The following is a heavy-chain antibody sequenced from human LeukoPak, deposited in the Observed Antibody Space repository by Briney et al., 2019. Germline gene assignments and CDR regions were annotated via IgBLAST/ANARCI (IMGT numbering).Heavy chain of an antibody. Sequence: ASVKVSCKASAYTFTSYAMHWVPQAPGQRLEWMGWINAGNGNAKYSQKFQGRLTITRDTSASTAYMELSSLRSEDTAVYYCARNRWQQLIDYWGQGTLVTVSS. D-gene: IGHD6-13*01. V-gene: IGHV1-3*01. J-gene: IGHJ4*02. CDR2: INAGNGNA. CDR3: ARNRWQQLIDY. CDR1: AYTFTSYA.